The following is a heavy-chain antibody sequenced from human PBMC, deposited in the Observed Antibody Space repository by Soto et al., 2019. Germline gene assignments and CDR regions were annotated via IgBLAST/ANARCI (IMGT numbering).Heavy chain of an antibody. D-gene: IGHD2-15*01. CDR2: INPTSGDT. V-gene: IGHV1-2*04. CDR3: AREGYCSGGTCYYHYGYFDL. Sequence: QVHLVQSGAEVKKPGASVKVSCKASGYTFTGYYIHWVRQAPGQGLEWMGWINPTSGDTNYAQKFQGWVTMTRDTSISIAYMELSRLRSDDTAVYYCAREGYCSGGTCYYHYGYFDLWGRGTLVTVSS. J-gene: IGHJ2*01. CDR1: GYTFTGYY.